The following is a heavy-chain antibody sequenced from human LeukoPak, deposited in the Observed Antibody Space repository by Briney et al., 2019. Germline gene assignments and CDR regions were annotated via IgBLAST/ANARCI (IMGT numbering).Heavy chain of an antibody. J-gene: IGHJ4*02. Sequence: GGSLRLSCAASGFTFSSYGMHWVRQAPGKGLEWVAFISYDGSNKYYADSVKGRFTIPRDNSKNTLYLQMNSLRAEDTAVYYCAKVSSDWYYFDYWGQGTLVTVSS. D-gene: IGHD6-19*01. CDR2: ISYDGSNK. CDR3: AKVSSDWYYFDY. V-gene: IGHV3-30*18. CDR1: GFTFSSYG.